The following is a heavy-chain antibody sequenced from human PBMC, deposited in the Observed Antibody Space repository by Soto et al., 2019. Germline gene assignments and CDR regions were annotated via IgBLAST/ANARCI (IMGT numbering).Heavy chain of an antibody. CDR1: GDTFSSYA. D-gene: IGHD3-10*02. Sequence: SVKVSCKASGDTFSSYAISWVRQAPGKGLEWMGKIIPTFGRTNYAQKFQGRLTISADDSTSTAYMELTSLEPDDTAVYYCARDPLSSFAMDVWGQGTTVTVSS. V-gene: IGHV1-69*13. CDR3: ARDPLSSFAMDV. CDR2: IIPTFGRT. J-gene: IGHJ6*02.